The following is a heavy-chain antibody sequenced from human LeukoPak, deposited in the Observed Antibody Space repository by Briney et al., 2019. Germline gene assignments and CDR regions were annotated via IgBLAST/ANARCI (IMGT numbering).Heavy chain of an antibody. V-gene: IGHV3-30*02. D-gene: IGHD6-13*01. CDR1: EFTVRSNY. Sequence: GGSLRLSCAASEFTVRSNYMSWVRQAPGKGLELVAFIRYDGNEKYYAGSVQGRFTVARDNSKNTLYLEMNGLRPEDTAIYYCARDLAADLDYWGQGTLVTVSS. CDR2: IRYDGNEK. J-gene: IGHJ4*02. CDR3: ARDLAADLDY.